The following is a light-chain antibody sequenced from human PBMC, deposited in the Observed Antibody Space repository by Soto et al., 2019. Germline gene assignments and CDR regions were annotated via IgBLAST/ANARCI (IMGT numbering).Light chain of an antibody. V-gene: IGLV2-14*03. J-gene: IGLJ1*01. Sequence: QSVLTQPASVSGSPGQSITVSCIGTSSDVGRYNFVSWYQQHPGKAPKLVIYDASNRPSGVSNRFSGSKSGNTASLTISGLQAEDEADYYCTSYTTSTTYVFGTGTKVTVL. CDR2: DAS. CDR3: TSYTTSTTYV. CDR1: SSDVGRYNF.